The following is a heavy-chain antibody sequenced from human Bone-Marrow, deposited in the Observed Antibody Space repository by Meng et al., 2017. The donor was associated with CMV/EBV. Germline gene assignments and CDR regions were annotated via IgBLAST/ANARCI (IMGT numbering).Heavy chain of an antibody. V-gene: IGHV3-30*04. D-gene: IGHD3-3*01. Sequence: GESLKISCAASEFTFSTYTMHWVRQAPGKGLEWVANIRFDGTNKYYADSVKGRFTISRDNSKNTLYLQMNSLRAEDTAVYYCARARITIFGVVIMYYYGMDVWGQGTTVTVSS. CDR1: EFTFSTYT. CDR3: ARARITIFGVVIMYYYGMDV. J-gene: IGHJ6*02. CDR2: IRFDGTNK.